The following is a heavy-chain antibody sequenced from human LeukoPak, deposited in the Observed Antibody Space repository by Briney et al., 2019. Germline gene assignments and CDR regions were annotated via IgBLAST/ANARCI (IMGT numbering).Heavy chain of an antibody. CDR2: IYPGDSDT. Sequence: GESLKISCKGSGYSFNTYWIGWVRQMPGKGLEWMGIIYPGDSDTRYSPSFQGQVTISVDKSISTAYPQWSSLKASDTAMYYCAIRSITLDYYLDYWGQGTLVTVSS. CDR3: AIRSITLDYYLDY. J-gene: IGHJ4*02. D-gene: IGHD2-21*02. V-gene: IGHV5-51*01. CDR1: GYSFNTYW.